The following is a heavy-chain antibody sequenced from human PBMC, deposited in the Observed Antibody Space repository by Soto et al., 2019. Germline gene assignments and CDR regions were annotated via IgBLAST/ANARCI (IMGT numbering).Heavy chain of an antibody. Sequence: PSETLSLTCAVYCGCFSGYYWSWIRQPPGQGLEWIGEINHSGSTNYSPSLKSRVTISVDTSKNQFSLKLSSVTAADMAVYYCARGRRYYDFWSGYNSFDYWGKRTLVTVSS. CDR1: CGCFSGYY. V-gene: IGHV4-34*01. CDR3: ARGRRYYDFWSGYNSFDY. D-gene: IGHD3-3*01. CDR2: INHSGST. J-gene: IGHJ4*02.